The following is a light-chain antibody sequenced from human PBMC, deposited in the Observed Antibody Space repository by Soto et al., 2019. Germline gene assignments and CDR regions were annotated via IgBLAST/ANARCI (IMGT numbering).Light chain of an antibody. Sequence: EIVLTQSPATLSLSPGERATLSCRASQSVSNYLAWYQQKPGQAPRLLIYDASNRASGIPARFSGSGSGIDFTLTISSLDPEDVAVYYCQQRSNWPPVTFGGGTKVDIK. CDR2: DAS. V-gene: IGKV3-11*01. J-gene: IGKJ4*01. CDR1: QSVSNY. CDR3: QQRSNWPPVT.